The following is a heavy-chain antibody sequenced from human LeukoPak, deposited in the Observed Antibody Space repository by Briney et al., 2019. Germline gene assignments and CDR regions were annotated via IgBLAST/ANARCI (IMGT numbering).Heavy chain of an antibody. Sequence: PGGSLTLSCVASGFPFSAFAISWVRQAPGKGLEWVSAVSGSGGRKFCADSVRGRFTISRDNSKKTLYLQLNSLKVEDTAVYYCAKGGAAMTDAPHGDVVTTTLDGFDIWGQGTMVTVSS. CDR1: GFPFSAFA. CDR2: VSGSGGRK. V-gene: IGHV3-23*01. CDR3: AKGGAAMTDAPHGDVVTTTLDGFDI. D-gene: IGHD2-21*02. J-gene: IGHJ3*02.